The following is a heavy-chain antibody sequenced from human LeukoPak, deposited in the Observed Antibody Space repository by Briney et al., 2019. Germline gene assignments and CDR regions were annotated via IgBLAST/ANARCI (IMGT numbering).Heavy chain of an antibody. D-gene: IGHD6-19*01. J-gene: IGHJ4*02. Sequence: GASLKISCKGSGYSFTSYWIGWVRQMPGKGLEWMGIIYPGDSDTRYSPSFQGQVTISADKSISTAYLQWSSLKASCTAMYYCARPRLNGWYYFDYWGQGTLVTVSS. CDR2: IYPGDSDT. CDR1: GYSFTSYW. V-gene: IGHV5-51*01. CDR3: ARPRLNGWYYFDY.